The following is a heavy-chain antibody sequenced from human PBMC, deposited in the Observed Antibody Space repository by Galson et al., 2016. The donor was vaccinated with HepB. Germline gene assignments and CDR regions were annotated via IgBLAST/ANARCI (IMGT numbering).Heavy chain of an antibody. CDR3: ATDLREGYNNY. J-gene: IGHJ4*02. D-gene: IGHD5-24*01. Sequence: SVKVSCKASPYTFSDFYMHWVRQAPGQGLEWMGWINPNTGGSNSAQKFQGRVTMTRDTSIGTAYMELSRLTSEDTAIYYCATDLREGYNNYWGLGTLVTVSS. CDR2: INPNTGGS. CDR1: PYTFSDFY. V-gene: IGHV1-2*02.